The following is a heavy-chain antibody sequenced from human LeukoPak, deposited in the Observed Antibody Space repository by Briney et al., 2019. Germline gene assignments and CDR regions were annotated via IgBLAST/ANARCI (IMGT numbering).Heavy chain of an antibody. CDR2: MYHSGTT. CDR3: ARVRGWYFDL. Sequence: PSETLSLTCTVSGYSISSGFYWGWIRQPPGKGLEWIGSMYHSGTTYYNASLKSRVTISVDTSKNQFSLKLSSVTAADTAVYYCARVRGWYFDLWGRGTLVTVSS. V-gene: IGHV4-38-2*02. J-gene: IGHJ2*01. CDR1: GYSISSGFY.